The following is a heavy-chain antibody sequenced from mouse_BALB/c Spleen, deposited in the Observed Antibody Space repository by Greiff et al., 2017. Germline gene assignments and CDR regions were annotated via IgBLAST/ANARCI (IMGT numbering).Heavy chain of an antibody. D-gene: IGHD1-1*01. Sequence: EVQLQQSGPELVKPGASVKMSCKASGYTFTSYVMHWVKQKPGQGLEWIGYINPYNDGTKYNEKFKGKATLTSDKSSSTAYMELSSLTSEDSEVYYCARGLLLRPLAWFAYWGQGTLVTVSA. CDR3: ARGLLLRPLAWFAY. CDR1: GYTFTSYV. CDR2: INPYNDGT. J-gene: IGHJ3*01. V-gene: IGHV1-14*01.